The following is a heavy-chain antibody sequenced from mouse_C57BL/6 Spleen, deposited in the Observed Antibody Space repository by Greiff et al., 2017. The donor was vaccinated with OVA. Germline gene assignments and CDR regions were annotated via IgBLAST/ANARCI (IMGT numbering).Heavy chain of an antibody. CDR1: GYTFTDYY. D-gene: IGHD4-1*01. CDR3: ARVGRRAMDY. CDR2: INPNNGGT. J-gene: IGHJ4*01. Sequence: VQLKHSGPALVKPGASVKISCKASGYTFTDYYMNWVKQRHGTSLEWIGDINPNNGGTSYNQKFKGQATLTVDKASSTAYMELRSLTSEYSAVYYCARVGRRAMDYWGQGTSVTVSS. V-gene: IGHV1-26*01.